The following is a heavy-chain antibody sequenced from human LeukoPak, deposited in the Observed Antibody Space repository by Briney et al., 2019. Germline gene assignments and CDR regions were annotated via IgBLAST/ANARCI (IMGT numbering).Heavy chain of an antibody. CDR3: AKTPPEVGATFYYFDS. D-gene: IGHD1-26*01. CDR1: GGTFSSHP. Sequence: SVKVSCKASGGTFSSHPISWVRQAPGQGLEWMGGIIPIFGTANYAPKFQGRVTITTDESTSTAYMELSGQRSEDTAVYYCAKTPPEVGATFYYFDSWGLGTLVTVSS. J-gene: IGHJ4*02. CDR2: IIPIFGTA. V-gene: IGHV1-69*05.